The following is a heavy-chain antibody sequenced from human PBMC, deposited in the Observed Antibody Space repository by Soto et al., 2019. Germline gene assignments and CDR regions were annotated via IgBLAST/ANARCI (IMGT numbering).Heavy chain of an antibody. J-gene: IGHJ6*02. Sequence: QVQLMQSGAEVKKPGSSVKVSCKASGGTFSTSAISWVRQAPGEGHEWVGGIMPVFATPDYAQKFQGRVTISADESTTTACLELTSLTTDDTAVNYCARDKGRQLLGGNYYYSFDVWGQGPALTVSS. CDR1: GGTFSTSA. CDR2: IMPVFATP. V-gene: IGHV1-69*12. D-gene: IGHD3-3*02. CDR3: ARDKGRQLLGGNYYYSFDV.